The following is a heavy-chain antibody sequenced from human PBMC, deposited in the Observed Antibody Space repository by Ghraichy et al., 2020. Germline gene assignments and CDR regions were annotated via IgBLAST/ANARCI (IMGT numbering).Heavy chain of an antibody. CDR2: IYYTGNT. D-gene: IGHD3-3*01. CDR1: GGSISSSDSY. Sequence: QTLSLTCTVSGGSISSSDSYWNWIRQPPGKGLEWIGYIYYTGNTYYNPSLKSRLSISLDTSTNQFSLKLTSVTAADTAVYYYARGGEYDFWSGYYFDYWGLGTLVTVSS. J-gene: IGHJ4*02. V-gene: IGHV4-30-4*01. CDR3: ARGGEYDFWSGYYFDY.